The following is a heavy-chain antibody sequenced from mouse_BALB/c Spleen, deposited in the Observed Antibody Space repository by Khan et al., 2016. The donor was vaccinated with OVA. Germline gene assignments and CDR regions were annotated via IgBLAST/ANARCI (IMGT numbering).Heavy chain of an antibody. V-gene: IGHV3-2*02. CDR3: AISGTISTVVGTDFDY. CDR1: GYSITSDYA. J-gene: IGHJ2*01. D-gene: IGHD1-1*01. Sequence: EVKLLESGPGLVKPSQSLSLTCTVTGYSITSDYAWNWIRQFPGNKLEWMGYIKYSGSTSYNQSLKSRISITRDTSKNQFFLQLKSVTTEDTATYYCAISGTISTVVGTDFDYWGQGTTLTVSS. CDR2: IKYSGST.